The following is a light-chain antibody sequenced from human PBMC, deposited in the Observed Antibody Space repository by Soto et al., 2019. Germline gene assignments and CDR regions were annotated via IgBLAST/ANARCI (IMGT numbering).Light chain of an antibody. CDR1: SSDVGGYNY. V-gene: IGLV2-14*01. CDR2: DVS. Sequence: QSVLTQPASVSGSPGQSITISCTGTSSDVGGYNYVSWYQQHPGKAPKLMIYDVSIRPSGVSNRFSGSKSGNTASLTISGLQAEDEADYYSSSYTSSSTLDVFGTGTKLTVL. CDR3: SSYTSSSTLDV. J-gene: IGLJ1*01.